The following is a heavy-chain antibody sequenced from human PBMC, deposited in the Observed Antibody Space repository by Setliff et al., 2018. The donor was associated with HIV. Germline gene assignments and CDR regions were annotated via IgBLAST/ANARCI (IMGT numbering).Heavy chain of an antibody. CDR2: ISPSSGGT. V-gene: IGHV3-23*01. J-gene: IGHJ4*02. CDR1: GFTFRNYA. CDR3: AKTVALLRAARLDFDS. Sequence: GGSLRLSCAASGFTFRNYAMTWVRQAPGKGLEWVSTISPSSGGTNYADSVKGRFTISRDNSKNILYLQMNSLRVEDSAVHYCAKTVALLRAARLDFDSWGQGTLVTVSS. D-gene: IGHD6-6*01.